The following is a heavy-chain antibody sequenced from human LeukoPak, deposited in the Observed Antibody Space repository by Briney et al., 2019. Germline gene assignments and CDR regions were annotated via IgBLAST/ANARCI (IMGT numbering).Heavy chain of an antibody. J-gene: IGHJ4*02. V-gene: IGHV1-46*01. Sequence: GASVTVSCKSTGYTFTTYYMHWVRQAPGQGLEWMGIIHPSGGSTSNAQKFQGRVTMTRDTSTSTDYMELSSLRSEDTAVYYCARGSCCCSFDFWGQGTLVTVSS. CDR1: GYTFTTYY. CDR2: IHPSGGST. CDR3: ARGSCCCSFDF. D-gene: IGHD2-15*01.